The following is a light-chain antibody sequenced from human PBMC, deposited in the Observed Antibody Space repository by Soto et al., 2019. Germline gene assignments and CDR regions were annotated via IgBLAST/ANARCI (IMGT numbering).Light chain of an antibody. Sequence: EIVLTQSPGTLSLSPGERATLSCRASQSVSSYLAWYQQKPGQAPRLLIHGASSRATGIPDRFSGSGSGTDFTLTISRLEPEDFAVYYCQQYGSPTWTFGQGTKVDIK. V-gene: IGKV3-20*01. J-gene: IGKJ1*01. CDR3: QQYGSPTWT. CDR1: QSVSSY. CDR2: GAS.